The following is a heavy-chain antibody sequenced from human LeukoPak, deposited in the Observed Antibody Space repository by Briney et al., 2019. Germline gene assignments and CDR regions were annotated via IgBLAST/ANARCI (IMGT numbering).Heavy chain of an antibody. V-gene: IGHV3-30*04. CDR2: ISYDGSNK. Sequence: GGSLRLSCAASGFTFSSYAMHWVRQAPGKGLEWVAVISYDGSNKYYADSVKGRFTISRDNSKSTLYLQMDSLRADDTAVFYCGRDSGSWYIDSWGQGILVTVSS. CDR3: GRDSGSWYIDS. D-gene: IGHD6-13*01. CDR1: GFTFSSYA. J-gene: IGHJ5*01.